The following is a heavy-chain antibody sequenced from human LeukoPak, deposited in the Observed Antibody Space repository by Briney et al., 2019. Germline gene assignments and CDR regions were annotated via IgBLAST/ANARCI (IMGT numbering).Heavy chain of an antibody. Sequence: GGSLRLSCAASGFTFDDYGMSWVRQAPGKGLEWVSGINWNGGSTGYSDSVKGRFTISRDNAKNSLYLQMNSLRAEDTALYYCARVSYYYYCYMDVWGKETTVTVSS. CDR2: INWNGGST. J-gene: IGHJ6*03. CDR3: ARVSYYYYCYMDV. CDR1: GFTFDDYG. V-gene: IGHV3-20*04.